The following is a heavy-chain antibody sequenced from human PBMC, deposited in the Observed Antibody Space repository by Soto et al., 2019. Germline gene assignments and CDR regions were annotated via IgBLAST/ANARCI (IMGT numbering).Heavy chain of an antibody. CDR3: ARGRYSYDTIYYKFYYSALDV. Sequence: SDTLSLTCGVYGGSIRGYYWSWIRQSPGKGLGWIGDINDNGGTNYNPSLKSRVTTSLDTSKKQVSLKVSSVTAADTAVYYCARGRYSYDTIYYKFYYSALDVWGQGTKVTVSS. D-gene: IGHD3-10*01. V-gene: IGHV4-34*01. CDR2: INDNGGT. J-gene: IGHJ6*02. CDR1: GGSIRGYY.